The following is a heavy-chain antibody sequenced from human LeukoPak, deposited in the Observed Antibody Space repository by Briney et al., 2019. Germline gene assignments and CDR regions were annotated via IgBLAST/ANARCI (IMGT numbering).Heavy chain of an antibody. CDR1: GYTFTSYD. D-gene: IGHD2-15*01. CDR2: ISAYNGNT. Sequence: GASVKVSCKASGYTFTSYDINWVRQAPGQGLEWMGWISAYNGNTNYARNLQGRVTMTTDTSTSTAYMELRSLRSDDTAVYYCARVSCSGGTCYANFDHWGQGTLVTVSS. V-gene: IGHV1-18*01. CDR3: ARVSCSGGTCYANFDH. J-gene: IGHJ4*02.